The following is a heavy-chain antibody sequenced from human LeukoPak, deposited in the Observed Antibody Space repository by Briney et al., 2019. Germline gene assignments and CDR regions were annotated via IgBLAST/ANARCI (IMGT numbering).Heavy chain of an antibody. CDR1: GFTFSSYA. Sequence: GGSLRLSCAASGFTFSSYAMSWVRQAPGKGLEWVSAINGSGDSTYYADSVKGRFTISRDNSKNTLYLQMNSLRAEDTAVYYCATSPDYGGYYYFDYWGQGTLVTVSS. CDR3: ATSPDYGGYYYFDY. D-gene: IGHD4-17*01. J-gene: IGHJ4*02. CDR2: INGSGDST. V-gene: IGHV3-23*01.